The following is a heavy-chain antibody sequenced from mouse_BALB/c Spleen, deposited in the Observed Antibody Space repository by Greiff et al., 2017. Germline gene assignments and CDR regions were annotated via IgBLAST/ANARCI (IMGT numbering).Heavy chain of an antibody. J-gene: IGHJ3*01. D-gene: IGHD2-4*01. CDR2: ISDGGSYT. V-gene: IGHV5-4*03. CDR3: ARGSPFYYDYDD. CDR1: GFTFSSYA. Sequence: EVKLVESGGGLVKPGGSLKLSCAASGFTFSSYAMSWVRQTPEKRLEWVATISDGGSYTYYPDSVKGRFTISRDNAKNNLYLQMSSLKSEDTAMYYCARGSPFYYDYDDWGQGTLVTVSA.